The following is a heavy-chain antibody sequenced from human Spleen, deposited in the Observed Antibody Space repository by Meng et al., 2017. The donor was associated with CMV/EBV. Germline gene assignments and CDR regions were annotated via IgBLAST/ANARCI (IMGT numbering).Heavy chain of an antibody. Sequence: GESLKISCTASGFTFGDYSMSWVRQAPGKGLEWVGFIRSKAYGGTIQYAASVKGRFTISRNDSKSIAYLQMNSLKNEDTAVYYCKIVVPVRNRDYWGQGTPVTVSS. D-gene: IGHD2-2*01. CDR2: IRSKAYGGTI. J-gene: IGHJ4*02. CDR3: KIVVPVRNRDY. CDR1: GFTFGDYS. V-gene: IGHV3-49*04.